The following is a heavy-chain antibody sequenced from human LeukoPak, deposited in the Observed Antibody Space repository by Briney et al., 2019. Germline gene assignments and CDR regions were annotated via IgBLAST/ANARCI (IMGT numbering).Heavy chain of an antibody. J-gene: IGHJ4*02. D-gene: IGHD3-22*01. Sequence: GGTLRLSCSASGFTFSRYAMHWVRQPPGKELEYVSAITNNGRSKYYADSVKGRFTISRDNSKNTLYLQMSSLRAEDTAAYYCASTYSYDSSGYYPFDYWGQGTLVTVPS. CDR1: GFTFSRYA. CDR3: ASTYSYDSSGYYPFDY. V-gene: IGHV3-64D*06. CDR2: ITNNGRSK.